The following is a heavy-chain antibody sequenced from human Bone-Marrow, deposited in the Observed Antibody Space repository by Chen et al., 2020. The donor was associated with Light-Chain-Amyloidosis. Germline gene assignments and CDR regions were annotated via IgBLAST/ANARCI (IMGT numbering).Heavy chain of an antibody. CDR1: GYTFPNYW. V-gene: IGHV5-51*01. J-gene: IGHJ4*02. CDR2: IYPDDSDA. Sequence: EQSGPEVKKPGESLKISCKGSGYTFPNYWIGWVRQMPGKGLEWMGVIYPDDSDARYSPSFEGQVTISADKSITTAYLQWRSLKASDTAMYYCARRTAGYTFDYWGQGTLVTVSS. CDR3: ARRTAGYTFDY. D-gene: IGHD2-21*02.